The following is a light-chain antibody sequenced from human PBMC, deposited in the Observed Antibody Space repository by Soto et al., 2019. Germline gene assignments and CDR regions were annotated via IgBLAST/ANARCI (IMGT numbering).Light chain of an antibody. Sequence: EIVLTQSPATLSLSPGERATLSCRASQSVSSDLAWYQQKPGQAPRLLIYDASNRATGIPARFSGSGSGTGFTLTISSLEPEDFAVYYCQQRSILITFGQGTRLEIK. CDR3: QQRSILIT. CDR2: DAS. V-gene: IGKV3-11*01. CDR1: QSVSSD. J-gene: IGKJ5*01.